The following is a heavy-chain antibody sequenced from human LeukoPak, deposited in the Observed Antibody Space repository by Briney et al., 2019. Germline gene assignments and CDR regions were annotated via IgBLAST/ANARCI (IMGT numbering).Heavy chain of an antibody. D-gene: IGHD1-26*01. CDR1: GGSISSSSYY. J-gene: IGHJ4*02. Sequence: SETLSPTCTVSGGSISSSSYYWGWDRQPPGTGVEWVGSIYYSGSTYYNPSLKCRVTISVDTSKNQFSLKLSSVTAADTAVYYCARHPRSGSYLYWGQGTLVTVSS. CDR3: ARHPRSGSYLY. V-gene: IGHV4-39*01. CDR2: IYYSGST.